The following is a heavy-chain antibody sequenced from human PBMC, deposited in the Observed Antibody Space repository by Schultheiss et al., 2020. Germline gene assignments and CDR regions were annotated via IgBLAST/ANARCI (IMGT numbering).Heavy chain of an antibody. D-gene: IGHD5-24*01. CDR3: ARDRVGGRDGYNFDY. CDR2: INSDGSST. V-gene: IGHV3-74*01. J-gene: IGHJ4*02. Sequence: LSLTCAVSGGSISSSNWWSWVRQPPGKGLVWVSRINSDGSSTSYADSVKGRFTISRDNSKNTLYLQMNSLRAEDTAVYYCARDRVGGRDGYNFDYWGQGTLVTVSS. CDR1: GGSISSSNW.